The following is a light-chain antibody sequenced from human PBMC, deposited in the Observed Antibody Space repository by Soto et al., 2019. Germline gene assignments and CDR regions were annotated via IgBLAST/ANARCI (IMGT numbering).Light chain of an antibody. J-gene: IGKJ1*01. CDR2: DAS. CDR1: QSISRW. CDR3: QQYDTYSWT. Sequence: EIEMTLSPSTLSAYVGARVPINCRASQSISRWLAWHQQKPGKAPKFMIYDASSLGSGVPSRFSGSSSGTECTLTISSLQPDDFSTYYCQQYDTYSWTLVRGTKV. V-gene: IGKV1-5*01.